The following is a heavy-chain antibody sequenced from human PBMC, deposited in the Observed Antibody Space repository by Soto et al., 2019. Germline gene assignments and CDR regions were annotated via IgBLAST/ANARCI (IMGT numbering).Heavy chain of an antibody. CDR3: ARSVRSGCSWWHGNWFVP. D-gene: IGHD2-15*01. CDR1: GGSISSGDYY. V-gene: IGHV4-30-4*01. Sequence: SETLSLTCTVSGGSISSGDYYWSWIRQPPGKGLEWIGYIYYSGSTYYNPSLKSRVTISVDTSKNQFSLKLSSVTAADTAVYYCARSVRSGCSWWHGNWFVPCGQKTRFSV. J-gene: IGHJ5*02. CDR2: IYYSGST.